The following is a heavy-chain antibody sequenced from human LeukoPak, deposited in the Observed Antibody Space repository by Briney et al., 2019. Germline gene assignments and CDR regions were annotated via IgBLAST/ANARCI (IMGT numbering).Heavy chain of an antibody. CDR2: ISGSGGST. Sequence: GGSLRLSCAASGFTFSSYAMSWVRQAPGKGLEWVSAISGSGGSTYYADSAKGRFTISRDNSKNTLYLQMNSLRAEDTAVYYCAKDYYDSSGRWFDHWGQGTLVTVSS. J-gene: IGHJ5*02. CDR3: AKDYYDSSGRWFDH. CDR1: GFTFSSYA. V-gene: IGHV3-23*01. D-gene: IGHD3-22*01.